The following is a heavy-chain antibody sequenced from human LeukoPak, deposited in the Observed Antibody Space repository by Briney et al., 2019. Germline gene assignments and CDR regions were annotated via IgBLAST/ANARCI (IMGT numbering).Heavy chain of an antibody. CDR3: AKPGIAAAGTRNNWFDP. D-gene: IGHD6-13*01. CDR2: INLSGST. Sequence: PSETLSLTCAVCGGSFSGYYWSWIRQPPGKGLEWIGEINLSGSTNYNPSLKSRVTISIDTSKNQFSLRLSSVTAADTAVYYCAKPGIAAAGTRNNWFDPWGQGTLVTVSS. V-gene: IGHV4-34*01. J-gene: IGHJ5*02. CDR1: GGSFSGYY.